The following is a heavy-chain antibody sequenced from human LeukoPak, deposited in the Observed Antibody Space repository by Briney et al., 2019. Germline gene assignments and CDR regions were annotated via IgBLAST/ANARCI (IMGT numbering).Heavy chain of an antibody. CDR3: VKSGTGYSSGWTRVPNWFDP. Sequence: GGSLRLSCAASGFTVSSNYMSWVRQAPGKGLEWVSVIYNSGSTYYADSVKGRFTISRDNSKNTLYLQMSSLRAEDTAVYYCVKSGTGYSSGWTRVPNWFDPWGQETLVTVSS. CDR1: GFTVSSNY. V-gene: IGHV3-66*03. CDR2: IYNSGST. J-gene: IGHJ5*02. D-gene: IGHD6-19*01.